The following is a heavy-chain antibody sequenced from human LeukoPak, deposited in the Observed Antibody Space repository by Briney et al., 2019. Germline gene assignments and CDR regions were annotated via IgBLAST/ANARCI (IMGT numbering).Heavy chain of an antibody. V-gene: IGHV3-7*01. D-gene: IGHD3-16*02. J-gene: IGHJ4*02. Sequence: GGSPRLSCAASGFTFIGYRMTLVRQAPGKGLEWVANIKQDGSETNYVDSVKGRFTISRDNAKNSLYLQMSSPGGEDSAVYYCARHITHLVELSSPEYCGQGTLVTVSS. CDR3: ARHITHLVELSSPEY. CDR2: IKQDGSET. CDR1: GFTFIGYR.